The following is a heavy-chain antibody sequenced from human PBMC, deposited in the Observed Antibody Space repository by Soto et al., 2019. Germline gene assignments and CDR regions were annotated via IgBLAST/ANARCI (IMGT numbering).Heavy chain of an antibody. CDR1: VYKVTSDY. CDR3: ARDAYDYDSSAYQRGFDF. V-gene: IGHV1-2*04. Sequence: VSFKSAVYKVTSDYIGGVLHATEQGVEWMGWINSNSGGTNYAQKFQGWVTMTRDTSISTTYMELSRLKSDDTAVYYCARDAYDYDSSAYQRGFDFRGQGTFDPVSS. J-gene: IGHJ5*01. CDR2: INSNSGGT. D-gene: IGHD3-22*01.